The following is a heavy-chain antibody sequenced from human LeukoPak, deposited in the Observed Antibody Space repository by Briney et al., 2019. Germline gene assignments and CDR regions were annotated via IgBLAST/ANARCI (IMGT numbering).Heavy chain of an antibody. CDR2: INWNGGST. CDR1: GFTFDDYG. CDR3: ARGRIVGATGYMDV. V-gene: IGHV3-20*04. D-gene: IGHD1-26*01. Sequence: AGGSLRLSCAASGFTFDDYGMSWVRHAPGKGVEWVSGINWNGGSTVYADSVKGRFTISRDNAKNSLYLQMNSLRAEDTALYYCARGRIVGATGYMDVWGKGTTVTVSS. J-gene: IGHJ6*03.